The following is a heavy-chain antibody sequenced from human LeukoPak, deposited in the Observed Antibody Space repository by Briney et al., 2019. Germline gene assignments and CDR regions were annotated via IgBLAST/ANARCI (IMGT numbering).Heavy chain of an antibody. Sequence: GGSLRLSCAASGFTFSDYYMSWIRQAPGKGLEWVSYISSSGSTIYYADSVKGRFTISRDNAKNSLYLQMNSLRAEDTAVYYCARVVGYCSGGSCYSHYGNWFDPWGQGTLVTVPS. CDR2: ISSSGSTI. CDR3: ARVVGYCSGGSCYSHYGNWFDP. D-gene: IGHD2-15*01. V-gene: IGHV3-11*01. CDR1: GFTFSDYY. J-gene: IGHJ5*02.